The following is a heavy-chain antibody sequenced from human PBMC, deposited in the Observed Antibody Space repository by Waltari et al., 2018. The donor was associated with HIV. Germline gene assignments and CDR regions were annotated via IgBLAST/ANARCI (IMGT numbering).Heavy chain of an antibody. CDR3: ARDYSGTYADFDY. CDR2: ISSSGSTI. V-gene: IGHV3-48*01. D-gene: IGHD1-26*01. J-gene: IGHJ4*02. CDR1: GFTFSSYS. Sequence: EVQLVESGGGLVQPGGSLRLSCAASGFTFSSYSMNWVRQAPGKGLGWVSDISSSGSTIYYADSVRGRFTISRDNAKNSLYLQLNSLRAEDTAVYYCARDYSGTYADFDYWGQGTLVTVSS.